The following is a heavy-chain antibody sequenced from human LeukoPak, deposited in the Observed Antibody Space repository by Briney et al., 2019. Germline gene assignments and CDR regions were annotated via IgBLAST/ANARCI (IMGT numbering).Heavy chain of an antibody. CDR1: GGSISSGDYY. CDR2: IYYSGST. D-gene: IGHD4-17*01. J-gene: IGHJ4*02. Sequence: SETLSLTCTVSGGSISSGDYYWSWIRQPPGKGLEWIGYIYYSGSTYYNPSLKSRVTISVDTSKNQFSLKLSSVTAADTAVYYCARTLYGDYYSDYWGQGTLVTVSS. V-gene: IGHV4-30-4*01. CDR3: ARTLYGDYYSDY.